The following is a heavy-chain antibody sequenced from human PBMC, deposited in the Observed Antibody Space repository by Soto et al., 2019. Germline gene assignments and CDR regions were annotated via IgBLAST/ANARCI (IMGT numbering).Heavy chain of an antibody. J-gene: IGHJ4*02. CDR2: IIPIHGTT. D-gene: IGHD3-16*01. V-gene: IGHV1-69*01. Sequence: QMEQSGAEVRKPGSSVKVSCKPSGGSLTSYPMAWVRQAPGQGFEWMGGIIPIHGTTEYAQKFQGRVTITADESTNRATLELTGLTSEDTTVYYCARGWGLVSWGQGTLVTVSS. CDR1: GGSLTSYP. CDR3: ARGWGLVS.